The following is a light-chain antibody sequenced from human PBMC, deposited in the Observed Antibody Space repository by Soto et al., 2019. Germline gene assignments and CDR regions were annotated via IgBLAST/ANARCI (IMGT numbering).Light chain of an antibody. CDR3: LQDYDYPLT. V-gene: IGKV1-6*01. J-gene: IGKJ4*01. CDR2: AAS. CDR1: QGIGND. Sequence: AIQMTQSPSSLSASVGDRVTITCRASQGIGNDLGWYQQRPGKAPRLLIYAASSLQSGVPSRFSGSGSDTDFTLTVSSLQPEDFATYYCLQDYDYPLTFGGGTKVDI.